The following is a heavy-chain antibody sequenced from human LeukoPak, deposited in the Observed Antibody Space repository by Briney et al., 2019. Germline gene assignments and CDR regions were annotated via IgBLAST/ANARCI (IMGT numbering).Heavy chain of an antibody. Sequence: PSETLSLTCAVSGGSISSSNWWSWVRQPPGKGLEWIGEIYHSGSTNYNPSLKSRVTISVDKSKNQFSLKLSSVTAADTAVYYCARGWKPDYYDSSGYCFDYWGQGTLVTVSS. CDR3: ARGWKPDYYDSSGYCFDY. CDR1: GGSISSSNW. CDR2: IYHSGST. D-gene: IGHD3-22*01. J-gene: IGHJ4*02. V-gene: IGHV4-4*02.